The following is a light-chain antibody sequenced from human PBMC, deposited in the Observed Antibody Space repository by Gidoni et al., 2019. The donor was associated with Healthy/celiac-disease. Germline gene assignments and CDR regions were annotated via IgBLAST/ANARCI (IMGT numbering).Light chain of an antibody. CDR3: QSYDSSLSGFYV. CDR2: GNS. J-gene: IGLJ1*01. Sequence: QSVLTQPPSVSGAPGQRVPISCTGSRSNIGAGYDVHWYQQLPGTPPKLLIDGNSNRPAGVPDRFSGSKSGTSAALAITGLQAEDEADYYCQSYDSSLSGFYVFGTGTKVTVL. CDR1: RSNIGAGYD. V-gene: IGLV1-40*01.